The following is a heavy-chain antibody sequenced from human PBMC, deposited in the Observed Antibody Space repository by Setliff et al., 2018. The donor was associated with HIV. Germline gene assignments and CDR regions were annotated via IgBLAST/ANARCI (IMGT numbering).Heavy chain of an antibody. CDR1: GGSISSSSYY. D-gene: IGHD3-9*01. CDR2: IYYTGSA. CDR3: ARGPPPTYDILTGYFVAEYFQQ. J-gene: IGHJ1*01. V-gene: IGHV4-39*07. Sequence: SETLSLTCTVSGGSISSSSYYWGCIRQPPGKGLEWIGSIYYTGSANHNPSLKSRVTISVDTSKNQFSLKLSSVTAADTSVYYCARGPPPTYDILTGYFVAEYFQQWGQGTLVTVSS.